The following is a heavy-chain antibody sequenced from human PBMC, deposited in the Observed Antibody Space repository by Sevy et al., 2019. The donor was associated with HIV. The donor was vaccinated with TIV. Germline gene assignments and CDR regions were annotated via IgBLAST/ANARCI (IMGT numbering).Heavy chain of an antibody. V-gene: IGHV1-8*01. CDR2: MNPDSGRR. Sequence: ASVKVSCKASGYSLNSYDINWVRQATGQGLEWMGWMNPDSGRRGYAPKFQGRVTMTTDTSKGTAYMELRGLRSDDSAVYYCARADLDSSTFFSDYGLDVWGQGTTVTVSS. CDR1: GYSLNSYD. D-gene: IGHD2-2*01. CDR3: ARADLDSSTFFSDYGLDV. J-gene: IGHJ6*02.